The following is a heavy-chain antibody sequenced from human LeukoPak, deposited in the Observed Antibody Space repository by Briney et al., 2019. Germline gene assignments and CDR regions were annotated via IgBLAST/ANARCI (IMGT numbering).Heavy chain of an antibody. Sequence: ASVKVSCKASGYTFTSNYMHWVRQAPGQGPEWMGVISPSGGSTTYAQKFQGRVTLTRDMSTSTAYMELRSLRSDDTAVYYCARERYSSSWYRTGFDPWGQGTLVTVSS. CDR3: ARERYSSSWYRTGFDP. D-gene: IGHD6-13*01. V-gene: IGHV1-46*01. CDR2: ISPSGGST. J-gene: IGHJ5*02. CDR1: GYTFTSNY.